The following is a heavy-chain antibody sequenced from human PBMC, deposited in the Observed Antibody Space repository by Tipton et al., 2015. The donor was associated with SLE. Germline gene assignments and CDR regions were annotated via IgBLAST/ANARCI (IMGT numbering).Heavy chain of an antibody. CDR1: GGSISSSSYY. V-gene: IGHV4-39*01. D-gene: IGHD5-12*01. CDR2: IYYSGST. CDR3: ARPAGGYDGDDAFDI. J-gene: IGHJ3*02. Sequence: TLSLTCTVSGGSISSSSYYWGWIRQPPGKGLEWIGSIYYSGSTYYNPSPKSRVTISVDTSKNQFSLKLSSVTAADTAVYYCARPAGGYDGDDAFDIWGQGTMVTVSS.